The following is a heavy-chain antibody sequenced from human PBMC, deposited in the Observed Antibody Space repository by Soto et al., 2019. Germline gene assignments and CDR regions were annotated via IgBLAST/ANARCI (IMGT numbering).Heavy chain of an antibody. CDR1: GYTFTSYA. J-gene: IGHJ4*02. CDR3: ARDVGATGD. CDR2: INAVNGNT. V-gene: IGHV1-3*01. Sequence: QVQLVQSGAEVKKPGASVKVSCKASGYTFTSYAMHWVRQAPGQRLEWMGWINAVNGNTKYSQKFQGRDTITRDTSASTAYMELSSLRSEDTAVYYCARDVGATGDWGQGTLVTVSS. D-gene: IGHD1-26*01.